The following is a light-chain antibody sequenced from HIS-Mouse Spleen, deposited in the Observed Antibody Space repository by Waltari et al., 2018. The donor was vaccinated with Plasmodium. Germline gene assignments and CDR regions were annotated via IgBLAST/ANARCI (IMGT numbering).Light chain of an antibody. Sequence: SYVLTQPPSVSVAPGPTARTTCGGHTIESKSVHWYPQKPGQAPVLVVYDYSDRPSGIPERFSGSNSGNTATLTISRVEAGDEADYYCQVWDSSSDHYVFGTGTKVTVL. CDR2: DYS. CDR1: TIESKS. CDR3: QVWDSSSDHYV. V-gene: IGLV3-21*02. J-gene: IGLJ1*01.